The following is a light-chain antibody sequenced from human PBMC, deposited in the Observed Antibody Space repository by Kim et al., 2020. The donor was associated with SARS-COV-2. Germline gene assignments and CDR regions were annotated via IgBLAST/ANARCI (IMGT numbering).Light chain of an antibody. V-gene: IGKV3-15*01. Sequence: EIVMTQSPATLSVSPGERATLSCRASQSVGSNLAWYQQKPGQAPRLLIYGASMRATGIPARFSGSGSETEFTLTITSLQSEDFAIYYCQQYNNWPLYTFGQGTKLEI. J-gene: IGKJ2*01. CDR2: GAS. CDR1: QSVGSN. CDR3: QQYNNWPLYT.